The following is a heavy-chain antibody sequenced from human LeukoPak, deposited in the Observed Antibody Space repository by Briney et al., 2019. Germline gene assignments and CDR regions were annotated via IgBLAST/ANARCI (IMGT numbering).Heavy chain of an antibody. D-gene: IGHD6-19*01. CDR2: IYYSGST. Sequence: PSETLSLTCTVSGGSISSYYWSWIRQPPGKGLEWIGYIYYSGSTNYNPSPKSRVTISVDTSKNQFSLKLSSVTAADTAVYYCASAISSGWYYDAFDIWGQGTMVTVSS. J-gene: IGHJ3*02. CDR3: ASAISSGWYYDAFDI. CDR1: GGSISSYY. V-gene: IGHV4-59*01.